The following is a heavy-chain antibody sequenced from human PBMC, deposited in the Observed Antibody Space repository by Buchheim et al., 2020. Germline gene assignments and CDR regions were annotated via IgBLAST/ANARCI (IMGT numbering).Heavy chain of an antibody. Sequence: QVQLQESGPGLVKPSETLSLTCTVSGGSISSYYWSWIRQPPGKGLEWIGYIYYSGSTNYNPSLKSRVTISVDTSKNQFSLKLSSVTAADTAVYYCARDRGVVVTAIPSSAFDIWGQGT. CDR3: ARDRGVVVTAIPSSAFDI. V-gene: IGHV4-59*01. CDR2: IYYSGST. J-gene: IGHJ3*02. CDR1: GGSISSYY. D-gene: IGHD2-21*02.